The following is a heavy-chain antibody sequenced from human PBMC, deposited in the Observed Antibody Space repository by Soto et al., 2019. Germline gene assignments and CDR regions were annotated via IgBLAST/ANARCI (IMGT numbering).Heavy chain of an antibody. D-gene: IGHD3-22*01. V-gene: IGHV3-53*01. CDR3: ARIPYDNSGTIFDY. Sequence: EVQLVESGGGLIQPGGSLRLYCAVSGITVSSYYISWVRQAAGKGLEWVSVIYAGSITYYADSVKGRFTIYRDNSKNTLNLEMNSLRVEDTAVYYCARIPYDNSGTIFDYWGQGTLVTVSS. CDR2: IYAGSIT. CDR1: GITVSSYY. J-gene: IGHJ4*02.